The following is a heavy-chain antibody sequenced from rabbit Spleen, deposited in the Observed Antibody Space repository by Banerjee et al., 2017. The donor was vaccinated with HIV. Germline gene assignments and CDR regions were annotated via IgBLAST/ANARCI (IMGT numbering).Heavy chain of an antibody. D-gene: IGHD1-1*01. V-gene: IGHV1S40*01. CDR1: GFSFSDRDV. Sequence: QSLEESGGDLVKPGASQTLTCKASGFSFSDRDVMCWVRQAPGKGLEWIACIYGGSSGSTYYASWAKGRFTISKTSSTTVTLQMTSLTAADTATYFCARDTGSGHYIDAYFDLWGPGTLVTVS. CDR3: ARDTGSGHYIDAYFDL. CDR2: IYGGSSGST. J-gene: IGHJ4*01.